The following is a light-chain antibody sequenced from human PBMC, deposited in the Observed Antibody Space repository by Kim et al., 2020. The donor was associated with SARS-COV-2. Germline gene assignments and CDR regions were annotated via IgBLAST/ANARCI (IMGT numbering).Light chain of an antibody. V-gene: IGLV9-49*01. Sequence: QPVLTQPPSASASLGASVTLTCTLSSGYSNYKVDWYQQRPGKGPRFVMRVGTGGIVGSKGDGIPDRFSVLGSGLNRYLTIKNIQEEDESDYHCGADHGSGSNFVKVFVGGTQLTVL. CDR1: SGYSNYK. CDR2: VGTGGIVG. J-gene: IGLJ3*02. CDR3: GADHGSGSNFVKV.